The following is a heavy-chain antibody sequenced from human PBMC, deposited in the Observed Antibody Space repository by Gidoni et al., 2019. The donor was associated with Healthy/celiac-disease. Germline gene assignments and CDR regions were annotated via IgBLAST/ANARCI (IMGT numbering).Heavy chain of an antibody. CDR3: ASDELDRFYYYGMDV. J-gene: IGHJ6*02. Sequence: EVQLVESGGGLVQPGGSLRLSCAASGFTVSSNYMSWVRQAPGKGLEWVSVIYSGGSTYSADSVTGRFTISRDNSKTTLYLQMNSLRAEDTSVYYCASDELDRFYYYGMDVWGQGTTVTVSS. D-gene: IGHD1-1*01. V-gene: IGHV3-66*02. CDR2: IYSGGST. CDR1: GFTVSSNY.